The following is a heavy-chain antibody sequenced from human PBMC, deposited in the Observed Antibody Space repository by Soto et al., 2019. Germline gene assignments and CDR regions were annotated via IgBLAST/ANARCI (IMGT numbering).Heavy chain of an antibody. Sequence: SQTLSLTCAITGDSVSSNSAGWSWVRQSPSRGLEWLGRTYYRSKWYYEYAVSVRGRITINPDTSKNQYSLQLNSVTPEDTAVYFCASGAHYSARIFDFWGQGTRVSLSS. D-gene: IGHD1-26*01. CDR2: TYYRSKWYY. V-gene: IGHV6-1*01. CDR3: ASGAHYSARIFDF. CDR1: GDSVSSNSAG. J-gene: IGHJ4*01.